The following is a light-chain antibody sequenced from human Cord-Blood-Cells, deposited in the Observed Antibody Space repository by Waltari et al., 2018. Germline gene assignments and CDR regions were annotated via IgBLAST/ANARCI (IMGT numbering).Light chain of an antibody. V-gene: IGLV3-19*01. Sequence: SSELTQDPAVSVALGQTVRITCQGDSLRSYYASWYQQKPGQAPVLVIYGKNNRPSGLPDRFSGSSSGNTASLTITGAQAEDEADYYRNSRDSSGNHVVFGGGTKLTVL. J-gene: IGLJ2*01. CDR3: NSRDSSGNHVV. CDR1: SLRSYY. CDR2: GKN.